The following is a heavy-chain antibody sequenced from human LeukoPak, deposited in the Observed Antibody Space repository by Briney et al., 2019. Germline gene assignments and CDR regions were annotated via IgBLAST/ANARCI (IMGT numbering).Heavy chain of an antibody. V-gene: IGHV1-3*01. D-gene: IGHD3-22*01. Sequence: GASVKVSCKASGYTFTSYAMHWVRQAPGRRLEWMGWINAGNGNTKYSQKFQGRVTITRDTSASTAYMELSSLRSEDTAVYYCARHRPAKHYYDSSAYSPFDYWGQGTLVTVSS. J-gene: IGHJ4*02. CDR1: GYTFTSYA. CDR3: ARHRPAKHYYDSSAYSPFDY. CDR2: INAGNGNT.